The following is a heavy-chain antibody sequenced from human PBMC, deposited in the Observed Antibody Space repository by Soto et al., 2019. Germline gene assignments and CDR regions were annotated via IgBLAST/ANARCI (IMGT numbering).Heavy chain of an antibody. CDR3: ARGDRPAAMPWHEDYYYYGMDV. CDR2: ISSSSSTI. V-gene: IGHV3-48*02. Sequence: GGSLRLSCAASGFTFSSYSMNWVRQAPGKGLEWVSYISSSSSTIYYADSVKGRFTISRDNAKNSLYLQMNSLRDDDTAVYYCARGDRPAAMPWHEDYYYYGMDVWGQGTTVTVSS. D-gene: IGHD2-2*01. J-gene: IGHJ6*02. CDR1: GFTFSSYS.